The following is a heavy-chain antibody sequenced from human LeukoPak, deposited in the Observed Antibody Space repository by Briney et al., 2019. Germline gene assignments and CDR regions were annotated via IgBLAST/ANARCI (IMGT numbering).Heavy chain of an antibody. D-gene: IGHD2-2*01. CDR3: ARRPAAMVNWFDP. V-gene: IGHV4-30-4*08. CDR2: IYYSGST. J-gene: IGHJ5*02. Sequence: TSETLSLTCTVSGGSISSGDYYWSWIRQPPGKGLEWIGYIYYSGSTYYNPSLKSRVTISVDTSKNQFSLKLSSVTAADTAVYYCARRPAAMVNWFDPWGQGTLVTVPS. CDR1: GGSISSGDYY.